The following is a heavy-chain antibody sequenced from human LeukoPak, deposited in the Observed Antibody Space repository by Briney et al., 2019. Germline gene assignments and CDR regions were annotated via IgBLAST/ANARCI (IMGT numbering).Heavy chain of an antibody. J-gene: IGHJ6*03. CDR1: GFTFSSYA. CDR3: ARDSSGGEDQYYYYMDV. Sequence: PGGSLRLSCAASGFTFSSYAMHWVRQAPGKGLEWVAVISYDGSKKYYADSVKGRFTISRDNSKNTLYLQMNSLRAEDTAVYYCARDSSGGEDQYYYYMDVWGKGTTVTVSS. D-gene: IGHD6-19*01. CDR2: ISYDGSKK. V-gene: IGHV3-30-3*01.